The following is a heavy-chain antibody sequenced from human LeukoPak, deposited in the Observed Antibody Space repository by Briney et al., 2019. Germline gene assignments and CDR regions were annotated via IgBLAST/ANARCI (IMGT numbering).Heavy chain of an antibody. CDR2: IFGYGGST. V-gene: IGHV3-23*01. D-gene: IGHD6-13*01. Sequence: PGGSLRLSCTASGFTFGNYAMSWVRQAPGKGLEWVSTIFGYGGSTYYADSVEGRFTISRDNSKNTLYLQLNSLTVEDTATYYCAKMAGYNSRFDYWGQGTLVTVAS. CDR1: GFTFGNYA. CDR3: AKMAGYNSRFDY. J-gene: IGHJ4*02.